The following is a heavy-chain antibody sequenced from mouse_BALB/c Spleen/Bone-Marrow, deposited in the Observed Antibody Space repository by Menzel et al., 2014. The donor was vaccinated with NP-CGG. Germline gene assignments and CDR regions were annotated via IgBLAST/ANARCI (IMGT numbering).Heavy chain of an antibody. D-gene: IGHD1-1*01. J-gene: IGHJ2*01. CDR1: GFNIKDTY. V-gene: IGHV14-3*02. Sequence: EVKLMESGAELVKPGAPVKLSCTASGFNIKDTYMHWVKQRPEQGLEWIGRIDPANGNTKYDPKFQGKATITADTSSNTAYLQLSSLTSEDTAVYYCVRSREYYFDYWGQGTTLTVSS. CDR3: VRSREYYFDY. CDR2: IDPANGNT.